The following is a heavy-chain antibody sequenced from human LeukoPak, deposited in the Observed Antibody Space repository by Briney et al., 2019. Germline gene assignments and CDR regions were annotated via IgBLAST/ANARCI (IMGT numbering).Heavy chain of an antibody. D-gene: IGHD1-1*01. CDR3: ARPQSDTTGTTGFDP. J-gene: IGHJ5*02. Sequence: GASVKVSCKASGYTFTSYGISWVRQAPGQGLEWMGWISAYNGNTNYAQKLQGRVTMTTDTSTSTAYMELRSLRSDDTAVYYCARPQSDTTGTTGFDPWGQGTLVTVSS. CDR2: ISAYNGNT. CDR1: GYTFTSYG. V-gene: IGHV1-18*01.